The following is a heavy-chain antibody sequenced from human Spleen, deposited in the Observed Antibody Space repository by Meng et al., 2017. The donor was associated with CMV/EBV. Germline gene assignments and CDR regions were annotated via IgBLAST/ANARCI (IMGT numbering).Heavy chain of an antibody. CDR3: ARDSYCSSTSCPDVPDAFDI. J-gene: IGHJ3*02. Sequence: GGSLRLSCAASGFTFSSYSMNWVRQAPGKGLEWVSSISSSSSYIYYADSVKGRFTISRDNAKNSLYLQMNSLRAEDTAVYYCARDSYCSSTSCPDVPDAFDIWGQGTMVTVSS. CDR1: GFTFSSYS. CDR2: ISSSSSYI. D-gene: IGHD2-2*01. V-gene: IGHV3-21*01.